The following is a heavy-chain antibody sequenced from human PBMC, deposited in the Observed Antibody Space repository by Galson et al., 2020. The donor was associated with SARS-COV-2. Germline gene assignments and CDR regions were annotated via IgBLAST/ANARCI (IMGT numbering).Heavy chain of an antibody. D-gene: IGHD1-26*01. Sequence: GGSLRLSCAASGFTFDENAMAWVRQAPGKGLEWVSSISGGGSTYFADSAKGRFSISRDNSKNTLYLQMNSLRVEDTAIYYCAKCLGLGRYGMDVWGQGTTVTVSS. CDR2: ISGGGST. CDR3: AKCLGLGRYGMDV. CDR1: GFTFDENA. V-gene: IGHV3-23*01. J-gene: IGHJ6*02.